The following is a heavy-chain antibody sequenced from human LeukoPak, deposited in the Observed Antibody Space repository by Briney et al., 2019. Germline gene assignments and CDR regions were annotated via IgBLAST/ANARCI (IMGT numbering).Heavy chain of an antibody. CDR1: GFTFSSYA. J-gene: IGHJ4*02. CDR2: ISYDGSNK. Sequence: GRSLRLSCAASGFTFSSYAMHWVRQAPGKGLEWVAVISYDGSNKYYADSVKGRFTISRDNSKNTLYLQMNSLRAEDTAVYYCARTVDTAMVWVDYWGQGTLVTVSS. CDR3: ARTVDTAMVWVDY. V-gene: IGHV3-30-3*01. D-gene: IGHD5-18*01.